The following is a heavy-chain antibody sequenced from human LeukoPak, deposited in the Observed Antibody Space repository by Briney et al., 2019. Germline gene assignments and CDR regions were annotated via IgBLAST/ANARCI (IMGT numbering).Heavy chain of an antibody. CDR1: GFTFSSYS. J-gene: IGHJ4*02. Sequence: GGSLRLSCAASGFTFSSYSMNWVRQAPGQGLEWVSSISSSSRYIYYADSVKGRFTISGDNAKNSLYLEMNSLRAEDTAVYYCAKGQWLAFYYFDYWGQGTLVTVSS. CDR3: AKGQWLAFYYFDY. V-gene: IGHV3-21*01. D-gene: IGHD6-19*01. CDR2: ISSSSRYI.